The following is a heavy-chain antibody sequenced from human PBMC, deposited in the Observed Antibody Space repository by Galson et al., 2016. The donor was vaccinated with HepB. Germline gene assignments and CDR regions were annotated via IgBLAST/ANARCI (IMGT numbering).Heavy chain of an antibody. V-gene: IGHV3-21*06. D-gene: IGHD2/OR15-2a*01. CDR1: GFTFSSYC. J-gene: IGHJ6*02. Sequence: SLRLSCAASGFTFSSYCMVWVRQARGKGLEWISSISAGSSYTYYADPLRGRFTISRDNAKNSMYLKMDGLRAKDTAIYYCARGGFRPYDLLLYTYYFDLDVWGRGTTVTVSS. CDR3: ARGGFRPYDLLLYTYYFDLDV. CDR2: ISAGSSYT.